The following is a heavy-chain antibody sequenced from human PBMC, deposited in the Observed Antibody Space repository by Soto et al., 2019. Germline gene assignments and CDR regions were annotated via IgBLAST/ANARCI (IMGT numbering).Heavy chain of an antibody. Sequence: GGSLRLSCAASGFTFSSYAMSWVRQAPGKGLEWVSAISGSGGSTYYADSVKGRFTISRDNSKNTLYLQMNSLRAEDTAVYYCAKDDRRGIAVAGTADYWGQGTLVTVSS. D-gene: IGHD6-19*01. CDR3: AKDDRRGIAVAGTADY. J-gene: IGHJ4*02. CDR2: ISGSGGST. V-gene: IGHV3-23*01. CDR1: GFTFSSYA.